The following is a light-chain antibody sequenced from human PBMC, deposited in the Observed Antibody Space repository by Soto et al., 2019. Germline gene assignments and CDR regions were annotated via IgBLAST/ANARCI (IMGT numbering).Light chain of an antibody. CDR3: AGWNESLSGPG. J-gene: IGLJ3*02. V-gene: IGLV1-44*01. CDR1: SCTIGTNV. Sequence: QSVPTQPPSVSGTPGQRVTISCSGSSCTIGTNVVSWFQQFPGTAPKLLIFNNNHRPSGVPDRFSGSKSGSSASLAISGLLSEDEADYYCAGWNESLSGPGFGGGTKVTV. CDR2: NNN.